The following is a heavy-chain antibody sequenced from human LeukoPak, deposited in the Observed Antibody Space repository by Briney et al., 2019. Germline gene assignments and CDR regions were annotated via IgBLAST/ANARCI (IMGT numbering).Heavy chain of an antibody. D-gene: IGHD1-26*01. V-gene: IGHV3-15*01. Sequence: PGGSLRLSCAASGFTFSNAWMSWVRQAPGKGLEWVGRIKSKTDGGTTDYAAPVKGRFTISRDDSKNTLYLQMNSLKTEDTAVYYCTTEPSSGSYDYILRAYDWYFDLWGRGTLVTVSS. CDR3: TTEPSSGSYDYILRAYDWYFDL. CDR1: GFTFSNAW. CDR2: IKSKTDGGTT. J-gene: IGHJ2*01.